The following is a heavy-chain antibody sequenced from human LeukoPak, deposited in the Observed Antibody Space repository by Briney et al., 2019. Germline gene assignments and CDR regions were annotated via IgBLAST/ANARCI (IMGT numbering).Heavy chain of an antibody. Sequence: GESLKISCKGSGYSFTSYWICWVRQMPGKGLEWMGIIYPGDSDTRYSPSFQGQVTISADKSISTAYLQWSSLKASDTAMYYCARQSLAAAGNNWFDPWGQGTLVTVSS. V-gene: IGHV5-51*01. D-gene: IGHD6-13*01. CDR2: IYPGDSDT. CDR1: GYSFTSYW. J-gene: IGHJ5*02. CDR3: ARQSLAAAGNNWFDP.